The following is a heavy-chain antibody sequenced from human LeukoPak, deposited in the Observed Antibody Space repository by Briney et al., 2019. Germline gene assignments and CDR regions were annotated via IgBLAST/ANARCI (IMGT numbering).Heavy chain of an antibody. V-gene: IGHV1-2*02. CDR2: INPNSGGT. J-gene: IGHJ4*02. D-gene: IGHD2-2*01. Sequence: ASVEVSCKASGYTFTGYYMHWVRQAPGQGLEWMGWINPNSGGTNYAEKFQGRVTMTRDTSISTAYMELSRLRSDDTAVYYCARDIIVVVTTVVDYWGQGTLVTVSS. CDR1: GYTFTGYY. CDR3: ARDIIVVVTTVVDY.